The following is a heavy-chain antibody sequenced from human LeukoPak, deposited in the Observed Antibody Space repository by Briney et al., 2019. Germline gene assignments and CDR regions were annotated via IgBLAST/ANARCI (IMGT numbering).Heavy chain of an antibody. CDR1: GGSISSSSYY. Sequence: PSETLSLTCTVSGGSISSSSYYWGWIRQPPGKGLEWIGSIYYSGSTYYNPSLKSRVTISVDTSKNQFSLKLSSVTAADTAVYYCASRYDYVWGSYRNWFDPWGQGTLVTVSS. CDR2: IYYSGST. J-gene: IGHJ5*02. V-gene: IGHV4-39*07. D-gene: IGHD3-16*02. CDR3: ASRYDYVWGSYRNWFDP.